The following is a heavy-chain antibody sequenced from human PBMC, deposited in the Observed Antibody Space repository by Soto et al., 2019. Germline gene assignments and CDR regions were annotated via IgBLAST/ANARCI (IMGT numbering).Heavy chain of an antibody. Sequence: ASVKVSCKASGYTFTSYDINWVRQATGQGLEWMGWMNPNSGNTGYAQKFQGRVTMTRNTSISTAYMELSSLRSEDTAVYYCARGRALGYCSSTSCHQGGYWGQGTLVTVSS. J-gene: IGHJ4*02. V-gene: IGHV1-8*01. CDR3: ARGRALGYCSSTSCHQGGY. CDR2: MNPNSGNT. D-gene: IGHD2-2*01. CDR1: GYTFTSYD.